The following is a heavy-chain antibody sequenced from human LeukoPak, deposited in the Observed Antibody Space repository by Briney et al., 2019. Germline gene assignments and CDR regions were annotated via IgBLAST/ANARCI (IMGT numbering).Heavy chain of an antibody. D-gene: IGHD3-10*01. CDR1: GFTFSSYW. CDR2: IKQDGSEI. CDR3: ARDLGSYRHFFEY. J-gene: IGHJ4*02. V-gene: IGHV3-7*01. Sequence: GGSLRLSCVVSGFTFSSYWMSWVRQAPGKGLEWVASIKQDGSEIYYVDSVKGRFTISRDNAKNSLYLQMNSLRADDTAVYKCARDLGSYRHFFEYWGQGTLVTVSS.